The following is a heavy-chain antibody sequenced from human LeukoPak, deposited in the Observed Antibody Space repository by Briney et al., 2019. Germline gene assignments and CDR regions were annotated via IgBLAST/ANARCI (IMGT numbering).Heavy chain of an antibody. J-gene: IGHJ4*02. CDR2: ISACNGNT. Sequence: ASVKVSCKASGYTFTSYGISWVRQAPGQGLEWMGWISACNGNTNYAQKLQGRVTMTTDTSTSTAYMELRSLRSDDTAVYYCCVDTAMVLFDYWGQGTLVTVSS. CDR1: GYTFTSYG. V-gene: IGHV1-18*01. CDR3: CVDTAMVLFDY. D-gene: IGHD5-18*01.